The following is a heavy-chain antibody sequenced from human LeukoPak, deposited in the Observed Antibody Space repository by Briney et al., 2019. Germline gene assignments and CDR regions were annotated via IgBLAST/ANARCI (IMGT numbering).Heavy chain of an antibody. CDR2: IYHSGST. D-gene: IGHD4/OR15-4a*01. CDR3: ARRRLFLAHAFDI. CDR1: GGSISSSNW. V-gene: IGHV4-4*02. J-gene: IGHJ3*02. Sequence: SETLSLTCAVSGGSISSSNWWSWVRQPPGKGLEWIGEIYHSGSTNYNPSLKSRVTISVDKSKNQFSLKLSSVTVADTAVYYCARRRLFLAHAFDIWGQGTMVTVSS.